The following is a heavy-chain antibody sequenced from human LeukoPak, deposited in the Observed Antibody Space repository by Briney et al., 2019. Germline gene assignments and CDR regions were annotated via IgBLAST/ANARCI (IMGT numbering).Heavy chain of an antibody. Sequence: GGSLRLSCAASGYDFSSNWMHWVRHAPGQGLVWVSRIKGDGISTNYADSVKGRFTISRDIAKNTLYLQMNSLRAEDTGVYYCAKDHYWSIDYWGRGTLVTASS. CDR3: AKDHYWSIDY. J-gene: IGHJ4*02. CDR2: IKGDGIST. D-gene: IGHD3-3*01. V-gene: IGHV3-74*01. CDR1: GYDFSSNW.